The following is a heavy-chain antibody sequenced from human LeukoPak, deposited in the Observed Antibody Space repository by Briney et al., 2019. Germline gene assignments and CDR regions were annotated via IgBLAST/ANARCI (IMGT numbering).Heavy chain of an antibody. CDR2: ISGSSTYI. CDR3: AREDTYGYGNDY. CDR1: GFTFSTYS. J-gene: IGHJ4*02. D-gene: IGHD5-18*01. V-gene: IGHV3-21*01. Sequence: GGSLRLSCEASGFTFSTYSVNWVRQAPGKGLDWVSSISGSSTYIYYADSVKGRFIISRDNAKNSLYLQMNSLRAEDTAVYYCAREDTYGYGNDYWGQGTLVTVSS.